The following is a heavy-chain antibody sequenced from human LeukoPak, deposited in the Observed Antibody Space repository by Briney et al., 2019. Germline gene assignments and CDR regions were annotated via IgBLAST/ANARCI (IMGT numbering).Heavy chain of an antibody. J-gene: IGHJ4*02. CDR2: IWYDGSEK. D-gene: IGHD3-10*01. Sequence: QPGGSLRLSCAASGFTSRNHGMHWVRQAPGKGLEWLAVIWYDGSEKYYADSVQGRFTVSRDNSKNALYLQLNSLGAEDTAVYYCARDRNFPAYYFDFWGQGALVTVSS. CDR1: GFTSRNHG. CDR3: ARDRNFPAYYFDF. V-gene: IGHV3-33*01.